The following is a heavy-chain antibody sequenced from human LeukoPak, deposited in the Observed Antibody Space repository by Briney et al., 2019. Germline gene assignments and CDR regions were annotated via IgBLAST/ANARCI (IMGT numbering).Heavy chain of an antibody. CDR2: ITSSSTYT. Sequence: GGSLRLSCAASGFSFSSYNMNWVRLTPGKGLEWVSSITSSSTYTFYADSVKGRFTISRDNAKNSLDLGMNGLRDEDTAVYYCARDEVGGPLNYWGQGTLVIVSS. J-gene: IGHJ4*02. CDR3: ARDEVGGPLNY. D-gene: IGHD3-16*01. CDR1: GFSFSSYN. V-gene: IGHV3-21*01.